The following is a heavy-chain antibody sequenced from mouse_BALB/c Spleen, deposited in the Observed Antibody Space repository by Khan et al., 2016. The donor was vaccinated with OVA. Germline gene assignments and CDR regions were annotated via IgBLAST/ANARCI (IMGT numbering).Heavy chain of an antibody. CDR3: ARRDGPYYFDY. V-gene: IGHV1-7*01. Sequence: VQLQQSGAELAKPGASVKMSCKASGYTFTSYWMHWVKQRPGQGLEWIGYINPSTGYTEYNQKFKDKATLTADKSSSTAYMQLSSLTSEDSAVDYCARRDGPYYFDYWGQGTTLTVSS. J-gene: IGHJ2*01. CDR2: INPSTGYT. CDR1: GYTFTSYW. D-gene: IGHD2-3*01.